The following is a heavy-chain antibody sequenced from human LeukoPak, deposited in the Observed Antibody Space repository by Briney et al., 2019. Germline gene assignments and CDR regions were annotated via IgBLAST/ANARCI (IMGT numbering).Heavy chain of an antibody. CDR2: INPIFGTA. J-gene: IGHJ6*03. CDR3: ARSGDTAMVTGYYYYYMDV. CDR1: GGTFSSYA. Sequence: SVKVSCKASGGTFSSYAISWVRQAPGQGLEWMGGINPIFGTANYAQKFQGRVTITTDESTSTAYMELSSLRSEHTAVYYCARSGDTAMVTGYYYYYMDVWGKGTTVTVSS. V-gene: IGHV1-69*05. D-gene: IGHD5-18*01.